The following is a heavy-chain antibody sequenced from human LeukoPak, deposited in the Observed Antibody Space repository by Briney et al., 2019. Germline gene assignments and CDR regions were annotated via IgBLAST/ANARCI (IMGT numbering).Heavy chain of an antibody. CDR3: AREPILGLLKFDP. J-gene: IGHJ5*02. Sequence: SETLSLTCAVSGGSISSSNWWSWVRQPPGKGLEWIGEIYHSGSTNYNPSLKSRVTISVDKSKNQFSLKLSSVPAADTAVYYCAREPILGLLKFDPWGQGTLVTVSS. CDR1: GGSISSSNW. V-gene: IGHV4-4*02. D-gene: IGHD3-9*01. CDR2: IYHSGST.